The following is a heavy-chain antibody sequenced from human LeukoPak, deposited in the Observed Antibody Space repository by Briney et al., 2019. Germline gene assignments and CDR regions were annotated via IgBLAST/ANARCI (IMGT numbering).Heavy chain of an antibody. CDR1: GFTFSSYA. Sequence: GGSLRLSCAASGFTFSSYAMSWVRQAPGKGLEWVSAISGSGGSTYYADSVKGRFTISRDNSKNTLYLQMSSLRAEDTAVYYCAKDQGDYDQPDYFDYWGQGTLVTVSS. J-gene: IGHJ4*02. CDR2: ISGSGGST. V-gene: IGHV3-23*01. D-gene: IGHD4-17*01. CDR3: AKDQGDYDQPDYFDY.